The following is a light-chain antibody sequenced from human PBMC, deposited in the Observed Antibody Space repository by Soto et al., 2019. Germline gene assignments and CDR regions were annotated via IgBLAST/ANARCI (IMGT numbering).Light chain of an antibody. V-gene: IGLV2-8*01. CDR3: SSYAGSNSYV. CDR1: CSDVGGYNY. CDR2: DVS. J-gene: IGLJ1*01. Sequence: QSALTQPPSASGSPGQSVTISCTGTCSDVGGYNYVSWYQQHPGKAPKLMIYDVSKRPSGVPDRFSGSKSGNTASLTVSGLQAEDEADYYCSSYAGSNSYVFGTGTKLTVL.